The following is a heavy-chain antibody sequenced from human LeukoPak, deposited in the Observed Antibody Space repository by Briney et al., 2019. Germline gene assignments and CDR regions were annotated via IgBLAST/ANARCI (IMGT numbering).Heavy chain of an antibody. CDR3: AREQRISMIMMSRIWFDP. J-gene: IGHJ5*02. Sequence: AGGSLRLSCAASGFTFSTYWMHWVRQAPGKGLEWVANIKQDGSEKYYVDSVKGRFTISRDNAKNSLYLQMNGLRAEDTAAYYCAREQRISMIMMSRIWFDPWGQGTLVTVSS. CDR1: GFTFSTYW. V-gene: IGHV3-7*01. D-gene: IGHD3-22*01. CDR2: IKQDGSEK.